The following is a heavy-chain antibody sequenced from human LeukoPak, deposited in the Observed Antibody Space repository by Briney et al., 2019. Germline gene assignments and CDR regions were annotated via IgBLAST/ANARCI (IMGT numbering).Heavy chain of an antibody. D-gene: IGHD6-13*01. CDR1: GFTFSDFW. V-gene: IGHV3-7*05. J-gene: IGHJ4*02. CDR2: IKQDGSEK. Sequence: GGSLRLSCAASGFTFSDFWMSWVRQAPGKELEWVANIKQDGSEKFYVDSVKGRFTISRDNARNSLYLQMNSLRAEDTAVYYCASDWGYTSSWDRFDYWGQGTLVTVSS. CDR3: ASDWGYTSSWDRFDY.